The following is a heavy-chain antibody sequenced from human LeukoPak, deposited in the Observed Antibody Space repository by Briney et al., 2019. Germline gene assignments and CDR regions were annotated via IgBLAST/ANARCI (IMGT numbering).Heavy chain of an antibody. D-gene: IGHD6-13*01. CDR1: GYSFTSYW. J-gene: IGHJ4*02. CDR3: ARRLAAAGKRGFFDY. V-gene: IGHV5-51*01. Sequence: KIGESLKISCKGSGYSFTSYWIGWVRQMPGKGLEWMGIIYPGDSDTRYSPSFQGQVTISADKSISTAYLQWSSLKASDTAMYYCARRLAAAGKRGFFDYWGQGTLVTVSS. CDR2: IYPGDSDT.